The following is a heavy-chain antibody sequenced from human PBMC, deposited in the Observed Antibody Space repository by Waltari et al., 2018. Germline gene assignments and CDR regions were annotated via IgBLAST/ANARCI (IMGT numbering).Heavy chain of an antibody. J-gene: IGHJ4*02. CDR1: GYSISSGYY. D-gene: IGHD3-22*01. CDR3: AGADSSGYYPRPFDY. Sequence: QVQLQESGPGLVKPSETLSLTCAVSGYSISSGYYWGWIRQPPGKGLEWIGSIYHSGSTYYSPSLKSRVTISVDTSKNQFSLKLSSVTAADTAVYYCAGADSSGYYPRPFDYWGQGTLVTVSS. V-gene: IGHV4-38-2*01. CDR2: IYHSGST.